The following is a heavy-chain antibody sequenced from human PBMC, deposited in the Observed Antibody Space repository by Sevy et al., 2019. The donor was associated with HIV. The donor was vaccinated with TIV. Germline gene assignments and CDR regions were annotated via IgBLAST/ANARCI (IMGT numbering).Heavy chain of an antibody. J-gene: IGHJ6*02. D-gene: IGHD2-2*01. V-gene: IGHV3-7*01. Sequence: GGSLRLSCAASGFTVGTYWMSWVRQAPGKGLQWVASIKLDESEKNYLDSVKGRFTISRDNAKNSLALQMNSLRAEDTAVYYGARDLIVPTGMFYYGLDVWGQGTTVTVSS. CDR2: IKLDESEK. CDR1: GFTVGTYW. CDR3: ARDLIVPTGMFYYGLDV.